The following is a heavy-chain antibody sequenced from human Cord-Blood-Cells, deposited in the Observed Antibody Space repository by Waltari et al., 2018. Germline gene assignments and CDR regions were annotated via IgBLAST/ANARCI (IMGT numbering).Heavy chain of an antibody. CDR3: ARVSSGSYNFYYMDV. D-gene: IGHD1-26*01. CDR2: IIPILGIA. J-gene: IGHJ6*03. Sequence: QVQLVQSGAEVKKPGASVKVSCKASGGTFSSYAISRVRQAPGQGLEWMGRIIPILGIANYAQKFQGRVTITADKSTSTAYIELSSLRSEDTAVYYCARVSSGSYNFYYMDVWGKGTTVTVSS. V-gene: IGHV1-69*09. CDR1: GGTFSSYA.